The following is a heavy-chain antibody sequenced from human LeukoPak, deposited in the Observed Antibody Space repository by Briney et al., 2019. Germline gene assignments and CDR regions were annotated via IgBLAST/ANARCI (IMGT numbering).Heavy chain of an antibody. Sequence: SVKLSCKASGGTFSSYAISWVRQAPGQGLEWMGRIIPIFGIANYAQKFQGRVTITADKSTSTAYMELSSLRSEDTAVYYCARAGGYYDFWSGYPHWGQGTLVTVSS. J-gene: IGHJ4*02. V-gene: IGHV1-69*04. CDR1: GGTFSSYA. CDR2: IIPIFGIA. D-gene: IGHD3-3*01. CDR3: ARAGGYYDFWSGYPH.